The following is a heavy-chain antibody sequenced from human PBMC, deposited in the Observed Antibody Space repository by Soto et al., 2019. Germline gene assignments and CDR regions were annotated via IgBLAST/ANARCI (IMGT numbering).Heavy chain of an antibody. CDR2: VYDSGTVTT. Sequence: QVRLQESGPGLVKPSETLSLTCTVSGGSVRDYHWSWIRQSPGKGLEWIGYVYDSGTVTTSYNPSVKSRVTISVDPSKNEVSLKMTSVTAADTAVYYCARRWQQLSWFDVWGQGILVTVSS. D-gene: IGHD1-1*01. CDR1: GGSVRDYH. J-gene: IGHJ5*02. CDR3: ARRWQQLSWFDV. V-gene: IGHV4-59*02.